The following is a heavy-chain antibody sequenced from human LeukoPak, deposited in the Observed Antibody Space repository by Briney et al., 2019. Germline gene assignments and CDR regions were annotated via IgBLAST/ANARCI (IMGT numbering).Heavy chain of an antibody. J-gene: IGHJ3*02. CDR3: AKDKGWLQFGTDGFDI. CDR2: ISYDGNNK. V-gene: IGHV3-30*18. D-gene: IGHD5-12*01. Sequence: PGGSLRLSCAASGFTFSNYGIHWVRQAPGKGLEWVAVISYDGNNKYYADSVKGRFTISRDDSKNTLYLQMNSLRVEDTAAYYCAKDKGWLQFGTDGFDIWGQGTMVTVSS. CDR1: GFTFSNYG.